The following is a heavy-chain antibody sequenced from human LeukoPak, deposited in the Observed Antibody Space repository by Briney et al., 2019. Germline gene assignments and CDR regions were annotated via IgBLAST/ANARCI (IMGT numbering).Heavy chain of an antibody. CDR2: MNPNSGNT. V-gene: IGHV1-8*01. D-gene: IGHD3-10*01. J-gene: IGHJ5*02. CDR3: ATSESGRSWDWFAP. CDR1: GYTFTSYD. Sequence: ASVKVSCKASGYTFTSYDINWVRQATGQGLEWMGWMNPNSGNTGYAQKFQGRVTMTRNTSISTAYMELSDLRSDDTAVYYCATSESGRSWDWFAPWGQGTLVTVSS.